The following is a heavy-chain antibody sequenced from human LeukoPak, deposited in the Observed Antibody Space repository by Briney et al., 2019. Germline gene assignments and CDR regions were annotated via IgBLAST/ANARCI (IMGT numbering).Heavy chain of an antibody. J-gene: IGHJ4*02. CDR3: ARGSREPEYSGYAPLDY. CDR1: GFTFSSYD. D-gene: IGHD5-12*01. V-gene: IGHV3-13*01. CDR2: IGTAGDT. Sequence: GGSLRLSCAASGFTFSSYDMHWVRQATGKGLEWVSAIGTAGDTYYPGSVKGRFTISRENAKNFLYLQMNSLRAGDTAVYYCARGSREPEYSGYAPLDYWGQGTLVTVSS.